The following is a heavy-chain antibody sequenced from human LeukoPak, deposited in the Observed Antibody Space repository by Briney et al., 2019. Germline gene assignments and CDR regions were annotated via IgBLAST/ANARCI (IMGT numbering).Heavy chain of an antibody. J-gene: IGHJ4*02. CDR2: IYSGGST. Sequence: GGSLRLSCAASGFTVSSNYMSWVRQAPGKGLEWVSVIYSGGSTYYADSVKGRFTISRDNSKNTLYLQMNSLRAEDTAVYYCARDNYYDSSGYYTYYFDYWGQGTLVTVSP. D-gene: IGHD3-22*01. V-gene: IGHV3-66*01. CDR1: GFTVSSNY. CDR3: ARDNYYDSSGYYTYYFDY.